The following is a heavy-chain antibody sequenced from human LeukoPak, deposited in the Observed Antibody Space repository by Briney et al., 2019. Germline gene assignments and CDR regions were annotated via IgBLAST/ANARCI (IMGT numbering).Heavy chain of an antibody. CDR2: MNPNSGNT. CDR3: ARGGYYYGSGSYYMAYYYYYMDV. D-gene: IGHD3-10*01. J-gene: IGHJ6*03. V-gene: IGHV1-8*01. Sequence: ASVKVSCKASGYTFTSYDINWVRQATGQGLEWMGWMNPNSGNTGYAQKFQGRVTMTRNTSISTAYMELSSLRSEDTAVYYCARGGYYYGSGSYYMAYYYYYMDVWGKGTTVTISS. CDR1: GYTFTSYD.